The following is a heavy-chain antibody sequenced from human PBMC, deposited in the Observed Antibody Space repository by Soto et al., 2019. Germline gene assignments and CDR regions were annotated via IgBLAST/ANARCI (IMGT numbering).Heavy chain of an antibody. J-gene: IGHJ1*01. D-gene: IGHD3-3*02. V-gene: IGHV1-18*01. CDR2: ISGYNGET. CDR1: GYTFTNYG. Sequence: ASVKVSCKASGYTFTNYGINWVRQAPGQGPEWMGWISGYNGETKYAQSLHGRVTMTTDTSTSTAYMELMSLRSDDTAFFYCARGGISWSAEYYQHWGQGTLVTVSS. CDR3: ARGGISWSAEYYQH.